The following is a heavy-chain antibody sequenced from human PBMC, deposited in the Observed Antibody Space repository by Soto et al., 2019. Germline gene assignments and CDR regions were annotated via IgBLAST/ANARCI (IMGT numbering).Heavy chain of an antibody. CDR3: ARTTAVPNTLRSRYCFDH. J-gene: IGHJ4*02. CDR2: VYYSGTT. Sequence: SETLSLTCSVSGDSVSDKTYYWSWIRQPPGKRLEWIGYVYYSGTTNYNPSLKSRVTISVDLSKNRFSLRLSSVTTADTALYYCARTTAVPNTLRSRYCFDHWGQGNRGIVSS. V-gene: IGHV4-61*01. D-gene: IGHD4-17*01. CDR1: GDSVSDKTYY.